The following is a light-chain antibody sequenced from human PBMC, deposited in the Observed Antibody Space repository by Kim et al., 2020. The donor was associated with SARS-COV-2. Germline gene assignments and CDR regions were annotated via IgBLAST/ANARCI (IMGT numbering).Light chain of an antibody. CDR3: SSYTGSTPYV. CDR1: SSDVGGYDY. Sequence: GQSITISCPGTSSDVGGYDYVSWYQQHPGKAPKLMIYDVSNRPSGVSNRFSGSKSGNTASLTISGLQAEDEADYYCSSYTGSTPYVFGTGTKVTVL. V-gene: IGLV2-14*03. CDR2: DVS. J-gene: IGLJ1*01.